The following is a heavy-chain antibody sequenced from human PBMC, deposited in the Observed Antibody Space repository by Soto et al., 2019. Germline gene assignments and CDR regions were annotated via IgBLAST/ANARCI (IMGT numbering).Heavy chain of an antibody. J-gene: IGHJ5*02. Sequence: SETLSLTCAVYGGSFSGYYWSWIRQPPGKGLEWIGEINHSGSTNYNPSLKSRVTISVDTSKNQFSLKLSSVTAADTAVYYCAIRRVVAARGFDPWGQGTLVTVSS. CDR2: INHSGST. V-gene: IGHV4-34*01. D-gene: IGHD2-15*01. CDR1: GGSFSGYY. CDR3: AIRRVVAARGFDP.